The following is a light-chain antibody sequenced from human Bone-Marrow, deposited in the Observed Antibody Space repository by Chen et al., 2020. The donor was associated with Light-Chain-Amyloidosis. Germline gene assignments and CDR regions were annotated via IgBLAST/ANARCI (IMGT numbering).Light chain of an antibody. Sequence: SELTQPPSVSLSPGQTARITCSGDDLPTKYAYWYQQKPGQAPVLVIHRDTERPSGISERFSGSSSGTTATLTISGVQAEDEADYHCQSADSSGTYEVIFGGGTKLTVL. CDR2: RDT. V-gene: IGLV3-25*03. CDR1: DLPTKY. CDR3: QSADSSGTYEVI. J-gene: IGLJ2*01.